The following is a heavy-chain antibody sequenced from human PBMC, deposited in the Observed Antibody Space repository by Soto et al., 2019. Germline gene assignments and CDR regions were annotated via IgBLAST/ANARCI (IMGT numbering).Heavy chain of an antibody. CDR1: GGSVSSVSYY. CDR2: IYYIGST. CDR3: ARYCSRVTCHGFDP. J-gene: IGHJ5*02. V-gene: IGHV4-61*01. Sequence: SETLSLTGTVSGGSVSSVSYYWSWIRQPPGKGLEWIGYIYYIGSTNYNPSLKSRVTMSVDTSKNQFSLKLSSVTAADTAVYYCARYCSRVTCHGFDPFGQGTLVTFSS. D-gene: IGHD2-2*01.